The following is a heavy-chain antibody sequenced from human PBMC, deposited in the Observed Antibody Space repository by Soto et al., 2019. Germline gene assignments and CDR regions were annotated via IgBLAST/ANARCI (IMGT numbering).Heavy chain of an antibody. CDR2: IDHSGNS. CDR1: GGSHSGYY. V-gene: IGHV4-34*01. D-gene: IGHD6-13*01. Sequence: NPSETLSLTCVVNGGSHSGYYWNWIRQPPGKGLEWIGEIDHSGNSNYNPSLKSRVTISVDTSKNQFSLKLSSVTAADTAVYYCARVQEQQLVTYYLDYWGQGTLVTLSS. CDR3: ARVQEQQLVTYYLDY. J-gene: IGHJ4*02.